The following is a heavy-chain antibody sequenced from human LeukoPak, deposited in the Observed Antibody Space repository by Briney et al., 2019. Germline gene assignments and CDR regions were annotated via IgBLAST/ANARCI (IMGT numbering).Heavy chain of an antibody. Sequence: GRSLRLSCAASGFTFDDYAMHWVRQAPGKGLEWVSGISWNSGSIGYADSVKGRFTISRDNAKNSLYLQMNSLRAEDTALYYCAKGGSRWELLGEFDYWGQGTLVTVSS. CDR1: GFTFDDYA. D-gene: IGHD1-26*01. J-gene: IGHJ4*02. CDR3: AKGGSRWELLGEFDY. V-gene: IGHV3-9*01. CDR2: ISWNSGSI.